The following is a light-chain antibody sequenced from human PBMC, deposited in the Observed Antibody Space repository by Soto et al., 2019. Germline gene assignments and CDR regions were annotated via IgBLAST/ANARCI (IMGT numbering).Light chain of an antibody. CDR1: NIGSKS. Sequence: SYELAQPPSVSVAPGKTASITCGGNNIGSKSVLWYQQKAGQAPVLLTYYDRYRPSGIPERFSGSNSGNTATLTISRVEAGDEADYYCQVWDTGSDQGVFGGGTQLTVL. V-gene: IGLV3-21*04. CDR3: QVWDTGSDQGV. J-gene: IGLJ2*01. CDR2: YDR.